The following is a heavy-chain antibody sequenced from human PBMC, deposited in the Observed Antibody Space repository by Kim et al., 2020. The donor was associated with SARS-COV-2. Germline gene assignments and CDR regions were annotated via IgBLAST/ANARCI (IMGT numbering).Heavy chain of an antibody. V-gene: IGHV4-31*03. CDR2: IYYSGST. CDR1: GGSISSGGYY. J-gene: IGHJ4*02. Sequence: SETLSLTCTVSGGSISSGGYYWSWIRQHPGKGLEWIGYIYYSGSTYYNPSLKSRVTISVDTSKNQFSLKLSSVTAADTAVYYCATGQPSYYDSSGYYNLLDYWGQGTLVTVSS. CDR3: ATGQPSYYDSSGYYNLLDY. D-gene: IGHD3-22*01.